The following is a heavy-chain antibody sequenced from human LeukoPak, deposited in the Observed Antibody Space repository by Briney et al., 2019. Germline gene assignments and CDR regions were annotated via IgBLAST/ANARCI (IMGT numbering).Heavy chain of an antibody. CDR2: ISSSGST. CDR1: GGSISTYY. V-gene: IGHV4-4*07. CDR3: ARDSPGSYFDY. Sequence: SGTLSLTCTVSGGSISTYYWTWIRQPAGKGLEWIGRISSSGSTNYNPSLKSRVTMSVDTSKNQFSLNLRSLTAADTAVYYCARDSPGSYFDYWGQGTLVTVSS. J-gene: IGHJ4*02.